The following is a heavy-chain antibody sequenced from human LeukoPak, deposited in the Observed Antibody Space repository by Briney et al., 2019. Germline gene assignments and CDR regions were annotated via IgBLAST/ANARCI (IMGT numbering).Heavy chain of an antibody. CDR1: GFTFTNYA. J-gene: IGHJ4*02. D-gene: IGHD3-9*01. CDR2: VSNDGPKQ. CDR3: ARGKGERRYFDWVFDN. V-gene: IGHV3-30-3*01. Sequence: GRSLRLSCIASGFTFTNYAMHWVRQAPGKGLEWMASVSNDGPKQYYADSVKGRFTISRDNSKTTVYLEMNSLRVEDTALYYCARGKGERRYFDWVFDNWGRGTLVTVSS.